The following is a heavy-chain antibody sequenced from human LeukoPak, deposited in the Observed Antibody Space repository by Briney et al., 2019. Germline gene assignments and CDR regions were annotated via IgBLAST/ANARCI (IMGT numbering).Heavy chain of an antibody. CDR1: GFTVSRNY. V-gene: IGHV3-66*01. CDR2: IYSGGST. Sequence: GGSLRLSCAASGFTVSRNYMSWVRQAPGKGLEWGSVIYSGGSTYYADSVKGRFTISRDNSKNTLYLQMNSLRAEDTAVYYCARYSHSSGMDYWGQGTLVTVSS. CDR3: ARYSHSSGMDY. J-gene: IGHJ4*02. D-gene: IGHD6-19*01.